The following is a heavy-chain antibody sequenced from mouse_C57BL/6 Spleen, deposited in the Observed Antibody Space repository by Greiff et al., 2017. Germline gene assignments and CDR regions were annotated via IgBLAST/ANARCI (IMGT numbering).Heavy chain of an antibody. J-gene: IGHJ2*01. CDR1: GYSFTGYY. CDR2: INPSTGGT. Sequence: EVQRVESGPELVKPGASVKISCKASGYSFTGYYMHWVKQSSEKSLEWIGEINPSTGGTSYNQKFKGKATLTVDKSSSTAYMQLKSLTSEDSAVYYCARRGYDGYYILYWGQGTTLTVSS. CDR3: ARRGYDGYYILY. D-gene: IGHD2-3*01. V-gene: IGHV1-43*01.